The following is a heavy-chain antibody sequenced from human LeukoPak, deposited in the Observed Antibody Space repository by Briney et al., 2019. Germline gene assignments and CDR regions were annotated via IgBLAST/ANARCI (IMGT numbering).Heavy chain of an antibody. CDR1: GFTFSNYG. D-gene: IGHD5-12*01. V-gene: IGHV3-30*18. CDR2: ISYDGSNK. Sequence: GRSLRLSCAASGFTFSNYGMHWVRQAPGKGLEWVAVISYDGSNKYYADSVKGRFTISRDNSKNTLYLQMNSLRVEDTAVYYCAKGSMGRCSGNSCFSFYWGQGTLVTVSS. J-gene: IGHJ4*02. CDR3: AKGSMGRCSGNSCFSFY.